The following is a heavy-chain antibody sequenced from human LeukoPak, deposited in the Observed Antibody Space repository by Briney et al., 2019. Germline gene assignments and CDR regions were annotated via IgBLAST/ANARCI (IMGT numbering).Heavy chain of an antibody. CDR1: GYTFTGYY. CDR3: AREGGYDSSAYYGDY. D-gene: IGHD3-22*01. CDR2: INPNSGGT. J-gene: IGHJ4*02. Sequence: ASVKVSCKASGYTFTGYYMHWVRQAPGQGLEWMGWINPNSGGTNYAQKFQGRVTMTRDTSISTAYMELSRLRSDDTAVYYCAREGGYDSSAYYGDYWGQGTLVTVSA. V-gene: IGHV1-2*02.